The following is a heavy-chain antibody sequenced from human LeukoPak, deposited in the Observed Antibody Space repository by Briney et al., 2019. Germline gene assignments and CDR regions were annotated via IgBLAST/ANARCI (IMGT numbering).Heavy chain of an antibody. CDR1: GDSVSSNSVA. V-gene: IGHV6-1*01. Sequence: SQTLSHTCVICGDSVSSNSVAWNWTRQSPSRGLEWLGRTYYRSKWYNDYAVSVKGRITINPDTSKNLFSLQLNAVTPDDTAVYYCARDHCSGGSCHWRFDYWGQGTLVTVSS. CDR2: TYYRSKWYN. D-gene: IGHD2-15*01. CDR3: ARDHCSGGSCHWRFDY. J-gene: IGHJ4*02.